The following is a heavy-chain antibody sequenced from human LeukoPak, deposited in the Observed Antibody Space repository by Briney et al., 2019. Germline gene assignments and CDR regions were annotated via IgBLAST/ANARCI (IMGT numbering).Heavy chain of an antibody. CDR2: ISYDGSNK. CDR3: ARDTIEAWAAYYYYGMDV. CDR1: GFTFSNAW. J-gene: IGHJ6*02. D-gene: IGHD3-3*01. Sequence: PGGSLRLSCAASGFTFSNAWMIWVRQAPGKGLEWVAVISYDGSNKYYADSVKGRFTISRDNSKNTLYLQMNSLRAEDTAVYYCARDTIEAWAAYYYYGMDVWGQGTTVTVSS. V-gene: IGHV3-30-3*01.